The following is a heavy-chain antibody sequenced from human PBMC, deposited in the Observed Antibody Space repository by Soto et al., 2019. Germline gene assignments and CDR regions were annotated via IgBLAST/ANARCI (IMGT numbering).Heavy chain of an antibody. V-gene: IGHV5-51*01. Sequence: GESLKISCKGSVYGFTSYCIGCVRQIPGKGLEWMGIIYPGDSDTRYSPSFQVQVTISADKSISTAYLQWSSLKASDTAMYYCARVPSLMSRSSLYYYGMDVWGQGNTVTVSS. CDR2: IYPGDSDT. CDR3: ARVPSLMSRSSLYYYGMDV. CDR1: VYGFTSYC. J-gene: IGHJ6*02. D-gene: IGHD6-6*01.